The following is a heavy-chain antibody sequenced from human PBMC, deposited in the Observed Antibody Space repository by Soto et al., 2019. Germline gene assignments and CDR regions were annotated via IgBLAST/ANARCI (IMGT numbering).Heavy chain of an antibody. V-gene: IGHV4-31*03. D-gene: IGHD2-15*01. CDR2: IYYSGST. CDR3: ARVGYCSGGSCYPRFDP. J-gene: IGHJ5*02. Sequence: QVQLQESGPGLVKPSQTLSLTCTVSGGSISSGGYYWSWIRQHPGKGLEWIGYIYYSGSTYYNPSPKGRVTISVEPAKNQFSLKLSSVTAADTAVYYCARVGYCSGGSCYPRFDPWGQGTLVTVSS. CDR1: GGSISSGGYY.